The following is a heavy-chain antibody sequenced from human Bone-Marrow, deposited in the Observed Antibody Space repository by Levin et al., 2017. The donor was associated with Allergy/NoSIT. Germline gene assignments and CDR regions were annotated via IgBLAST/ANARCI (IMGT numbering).Heavy chain of an antibody. CDR2: ISSSSSYI. D-gene: IGHD2-2*01. V-gene: IGHV3-21*01. CDR3: ARGPQNQLFAFFDY. Sequence: PGGSLRLSCAASGFTFSSYSMNWVRQAPGEGLEWVSSISSSSSYIYYADSVKGRFTISRDNAKNSLYLQMNSLRAEDTAVYYCARGPQNQLFAFFDYWGRGTLVTVSS. J-gene: IGHJ4*02. CDR1: GFTFSSYS.